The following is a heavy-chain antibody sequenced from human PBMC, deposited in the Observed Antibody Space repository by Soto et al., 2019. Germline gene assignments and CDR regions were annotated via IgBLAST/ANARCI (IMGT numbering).Heavy chain of an antibody. D-gene: IGHD6-13*01. CDR3: ARDPPNLVPGIAAAGANWFDP. CDR1: GGSFSGYY. J-gene: IGHJ5*02. Sequence: SETLSLTCAVYGGSFSGYYWSWIRQPPGKGLEWIGEINHSGSTNYNPSHKSRVTISVDTSKNQFSLKLSSVTAADTAVYYCARDPPNLVPGIAAAGANWFDPWGQGTLVTVSS. V-gene: IGHV4-34*01. CDR2: INHSGST.